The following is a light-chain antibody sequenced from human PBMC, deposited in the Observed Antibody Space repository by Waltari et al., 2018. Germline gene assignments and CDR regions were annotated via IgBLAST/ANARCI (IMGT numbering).Light chain of an antibody. CDR1: QSVTRSY. V-gene: IGKV3-20*01. CDR2: GAS. J-gene: IGKJ1*01. CDR3: HQYGTSPET. Sequence: EIVLTQSPGTLSLSPGERATLSCRASQSVTRSYLAWYLQKPGQAPRLLIYGASSRATGIPDRFSGSGSGTDFTLTISRLEPEDFAVYYCHQYGTSPETFGQGTKVEIK.